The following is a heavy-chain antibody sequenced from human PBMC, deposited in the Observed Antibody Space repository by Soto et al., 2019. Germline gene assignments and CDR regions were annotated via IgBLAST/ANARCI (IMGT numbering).Heavy chain of an antibody. CDR3: ARGRGYYGSGANDY. CDR2: MNPNSGNT. Sequence: ASVKVSCKASGYSFTSYDINWVRQATGQGLEWMGWMNPNSGNTGYAQKFQGRVTMTRNISISTAYMELSSLRSEDTAVYYCARGRGYYGSGANDYWGQGTLVTVSS. D-gene: IGHD3-10*01. CDR1: GYSFTSYD. V-gene: IGHV1-8*01. J-gene: IGHJ4*02.